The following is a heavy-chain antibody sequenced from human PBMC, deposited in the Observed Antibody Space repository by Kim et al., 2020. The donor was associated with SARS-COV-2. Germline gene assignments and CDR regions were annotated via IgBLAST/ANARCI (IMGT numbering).Heavy chain of an antibody. D-gene: IGHD2-2*01. CDR1: GFTFSSYG. CDR3: ARDADCSSTSCYEYDYYYGMDD. CDR2: IWYDGSNK. V-gene: IGHV3-33*01. Sequence: GGSLRLSCAASGFTFSSYGMHWVRQAPGKGLEWAAVIWYDGSNKYYADSVKGRFTISRDTSKNTLYLQMNSLRAEDTAVYYCARDADCSSTSCYEYDYYYGMDDWGQGTTVTVSS. J-gene: IGHJ6*02.